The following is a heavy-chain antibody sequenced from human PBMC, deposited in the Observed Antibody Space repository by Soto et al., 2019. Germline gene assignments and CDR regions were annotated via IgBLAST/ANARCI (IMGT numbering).Heavy chain of an antibody. CDR2: IYSGGST. Sequence: GGSLRLSCAASGFTVSSNYMSWVRQAPGKGLEWVSVIYSGGSTYYADSVKGRFTISRHNSKNTLYLQMNSLRAEDTAVYYCARVEYDILTGYWPYYYMDVWGKGTTVTVSS. D-gene: IGHD3-9*01. CDR3: ARVEYDILTGYWPYYYMDV. CDR1: GFTVSSNY. V-gene: IGHV3-53*04. J-gene: IGHJ6*03.